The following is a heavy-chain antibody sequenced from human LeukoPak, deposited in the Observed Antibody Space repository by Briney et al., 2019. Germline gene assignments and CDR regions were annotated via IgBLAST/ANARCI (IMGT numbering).Heavy chain of an antibody. J-gene: IGHJ4*02. D-gene: IGHD4-23*01. Sequence: AVGSLRLSCAASGFTFSSYAMSWVRQAPGKGLEWVSAISGSGGSTYYADSVKGRFTISRDNSKNTLYLQMNSLRAEDTAVYYCAKGISGAVVTPGPFDYWGQGTLVTVSS. CDR1: GFTFSSYA. CDR2: ISGSGGST. CDR3: AKGISGAVVTPGPFDY. V-gene: IGHV3-23*01.